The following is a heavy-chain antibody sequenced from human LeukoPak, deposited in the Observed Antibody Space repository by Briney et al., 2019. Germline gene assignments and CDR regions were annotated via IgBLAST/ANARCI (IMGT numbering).Heavy chain of an antibody. CDR1: GFTVISND. J-gene: IGHJ4*02. CDR2: LYSDGNT. Sequence: PGGSLRLSCAASGFTVISNDMTWVRQAPGKGLEWVSVLYSDGNTKYADSVQGRFTISRDNSKNTLYLEMNSLSPDDTAVYYCARGVEPLAAKTLAYWGQGTLVTVSS. D-gene: IGHD1-14*01. V-gene: IGHV3-53*01. CDR3: ARGVEPLAAKTLAY.